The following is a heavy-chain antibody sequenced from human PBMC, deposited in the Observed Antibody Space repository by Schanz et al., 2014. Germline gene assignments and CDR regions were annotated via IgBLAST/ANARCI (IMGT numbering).Heavy chain of an antibody. D-gene: IGHD3-10*01. J-gene: IGHJ6*02. CDR2: ITTSTSYT. V-gene: IGHV3-11*05. Sequence: QVQLVESGGGLVKPGGSLRLSCAASGFTFSDNFMSWIRQAPGKGLEWISYITTSTSYTNYADSVKGRFTISRDNAKKSLFLQMNSLKTEDTAVYYCCRSGSPIYYHGLDVWGQGTTVTVSS. CDR3: CRSGSPIYYHGLDV. CDR1: GFTFSDNF.